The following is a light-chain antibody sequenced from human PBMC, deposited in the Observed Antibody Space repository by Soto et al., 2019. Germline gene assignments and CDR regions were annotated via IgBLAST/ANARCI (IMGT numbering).Light chain of an antibody. CDR2: GAS. V-gene: IGKV3D-15*01. Sequence: EIHMTQSPITLSQSPWQRATLSYRASQSVSSGLAWYQQKPGKAPRLLISGASSRDTGIPDRFSGSGSGTDFTLTISSLQPEDTATYYCQQYDNLPLTFGPGTKVDIK. J-gene: IGKJ3*01. CDR3: QQYDNLPLT. CDR1: QSVSSG.